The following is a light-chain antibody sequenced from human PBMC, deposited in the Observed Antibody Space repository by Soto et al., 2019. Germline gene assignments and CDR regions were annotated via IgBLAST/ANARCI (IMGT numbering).Light chain of an antibody. CDR3: QEYSNGWR. Sequence: DIQMTQSPSPLSAFVGDRVSITCRASQNISRWLAWYQQKPGKAPKLLIYDGSTLESGVPSRFSGSGSGTEFILTISSLQPDDFASFYCQEYSNGWRSGQGTKV. J-gene: IGKJ1*01. CDR1: QNISRW. V-gene: IGKV1-5*01. CDR2: DGS.